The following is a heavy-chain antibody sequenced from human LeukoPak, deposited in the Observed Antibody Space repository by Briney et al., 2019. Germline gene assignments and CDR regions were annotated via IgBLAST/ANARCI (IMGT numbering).Heavy chain of an antibody. CDR1: GFTFSDYY. CDR2: ISSGGSTI. Sequence: PGGSLRLSCAASGFTFSDYYMSWIRQAPGKGLEGVSYISSGGSTIYYADSVKGRFTISRDNAKNSLYLQMNSLRAEDTAVYYCARVRKDIQSMVRGQNYYYYSMDVWGKGTTVTISS. CDR3: ARVRKDIQSMVRGQNYYYYSMDV. V-gene: IGHV3-11*04. D-gene: IGHD3-10*01. J-gene: IGHJ6*03.